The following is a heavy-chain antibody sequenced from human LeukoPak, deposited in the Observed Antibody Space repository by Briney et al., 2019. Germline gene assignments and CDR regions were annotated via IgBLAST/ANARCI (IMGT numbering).Heavy chain of an antibody. Sequence: ASVRVPCKASGYTFTSYYMHWVRQAPGQGLEWMGIINPSGGSTSYAQKFQGRVTMTRDTSTSTVYMELSSLRSEDTAVYYCARDYCSSTSCSRASWFDPWGQGTLVTVSS. J-gene: IGHJ5*02. D-gene: IGHD2-2*01. CDR3: ARDYCSSTSCSRASWFDP. CDR2: INPSGGST. CDR1: GYTFTSYY. V-gene: IGHV1-46*03.